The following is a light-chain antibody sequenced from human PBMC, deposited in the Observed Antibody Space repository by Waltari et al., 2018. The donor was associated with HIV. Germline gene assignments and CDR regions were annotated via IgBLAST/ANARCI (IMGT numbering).Light chain of an antibody. Sequence: QSALTQPASVSGALGQSITIYCTGTSSDIGFYNYVSWYQQQPGKAPKLVIYEVTIRPSGVSNRFSGSKSANTASLTISGLQAEDEADYYCYSYTSRSTCVFGTGTKVSVL. J-gene: IGLJ1*01. CDR3: YSYTSRSTCV. CDR1: SSDIGFYNY. V-gene: IGLV2-14*01. CDR2: EVT.